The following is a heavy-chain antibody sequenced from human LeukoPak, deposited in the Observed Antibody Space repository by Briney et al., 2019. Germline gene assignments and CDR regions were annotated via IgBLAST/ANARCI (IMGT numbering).Heavy chain of an antibody. Sequence: GGSLRLSCAASGFTVSSNYMCWVRQAPGKGLEWVSVIYSGGSTYYADSVKGRFTISRDNSKNTLYLQMNSLRAEDTAVYYCASSFLPRPVRPTPYYYYMDVWGKGTTVTVSS. CDR1: GFTVSSNY. V-gene: IGHV3-66*02. D-gene: IGHD2/OR15-2a*01. J-gene: IGHJ6*03. CDR2: IYSGGST. CDR3: ASSFLPRPVRPTPYYYYMDV.